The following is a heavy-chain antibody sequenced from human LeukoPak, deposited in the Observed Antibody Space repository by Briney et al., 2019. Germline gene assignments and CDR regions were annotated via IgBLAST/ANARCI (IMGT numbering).Heavy chain of an antibody. J-gene: IGHJ4*02. CDR1: GFTFSSYG. Sequence: GGSLRLSCAASGFTFSSYGMNWVRQAPGKGLEWVSSISSSSSYIYYADSVKGRFTISRDNAKNSLYLQMNSLRAEDTAVYYCARDRLTYCSGGSCYSGKDYWGQGTLVTVSS. CDR3: ARDRLTYCSGGSCYSGKDY. V-gene: IGHV3-21*01. D-gene: IGHD2-15*01. CDR2: ISSSSSYI.